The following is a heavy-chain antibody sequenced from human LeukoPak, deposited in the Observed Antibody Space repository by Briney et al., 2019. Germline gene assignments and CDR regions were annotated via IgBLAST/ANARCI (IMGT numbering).Heavy chain of an antibody. D-gene: IGHD6-6*01. J-gene: IGHJ4*02. CDR2: ISNSGGST. CDR1: GFTFSSYA. V-gene: IGHV3-23*01. Sequence: PGGSLRLSCAASGFTFSSYAMNWVRQAPGKGLEWVSGISNSGGSTHYADSVKGRFTISRDNSKNTLYLQMNSLRAEDTAVYYCAKETSSSFDYWGQGTLVTVSS. CDR3: AKETSSSFDY.